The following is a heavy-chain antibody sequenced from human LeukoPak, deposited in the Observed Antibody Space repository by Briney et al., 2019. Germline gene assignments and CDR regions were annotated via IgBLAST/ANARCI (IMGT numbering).Heavy chain of an antibody. V-gene: IGHV4-34*01. D-gene: IGHD6-13*01. CDR1: GGSFSGYY. J-gene: IGHJ4*02. CDR3: ARRGYSSSWYDDY. CDR2: INHSGST. Sequence: SETLSLTCAVYGGSFSGYYWSWIRQPPGKGLEWLGEINHSGSTNYNPSLKSRVTISVDTSKNQFSLKLSSVTAADTAVYYCARRGYSSSWYDDYWGQGTLVTVSS.